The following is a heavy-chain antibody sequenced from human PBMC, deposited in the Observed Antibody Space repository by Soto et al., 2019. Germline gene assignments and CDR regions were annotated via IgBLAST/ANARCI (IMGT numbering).Heavy chain of an antibody. CDR1: GGSISSYY. V-gene: IGHV4-59*08. CDR3: ARRYGGNLDY. CDR2: IYYSGST. D-gene: IGHD1-26*01. Sequence: LCGGSISSYYWSWIRQPPGKGLEWIGYIYYSGSTNYNPSLKSRVTISVDTSKNQFSLKLSSVTAADTAVYYCARRYGGNLDYWGQGTLVTVSS. J-gene: IGHJ4*02.